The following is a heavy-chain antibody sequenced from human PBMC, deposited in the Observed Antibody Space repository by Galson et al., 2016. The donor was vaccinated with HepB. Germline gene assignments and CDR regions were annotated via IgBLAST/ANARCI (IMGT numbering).Heavy chain of an antibody. V-gene: IGHV3-23*01. CDR3: AKEGRDILTGYYNGDAFDI. CDR1: GFIFSNYG. J-gene: IGHJ3*02. D-gene: IGHD3-9*01. Sequence: SLRLSCAASGFIFSNYGMSWVRQAPGKGLEWVSAISGGGGSTYYADSVKGRFTISRDNSKNTLYLQMNSLRVEDTALYYCAKEGRDILTGYYNGDAFDIWGQGTMVTVSS. CDR2: ISGGGGST.